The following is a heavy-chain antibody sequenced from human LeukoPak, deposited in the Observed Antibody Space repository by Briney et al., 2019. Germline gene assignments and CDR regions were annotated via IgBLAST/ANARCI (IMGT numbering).Heavy chain of an antibody. J-gene: IGHJ6*02. CDR3: ARVPAASPYGMDV. CDR1: GFTFSSYA. CDR2: ISYDGSNK. D-gene: IGHD2-2*01. Sequence: GGSLRLSCAASGFTFSSYAMHWVRQAPGKGLEWVAVISYDGSNKYYADSVKGRFTISRDNSKNTLYLQMNSLRAEDTAMYYCARVPAASPYGMDVWGQGTTVTVSS. V-gene: IGHV3-30-3*01.